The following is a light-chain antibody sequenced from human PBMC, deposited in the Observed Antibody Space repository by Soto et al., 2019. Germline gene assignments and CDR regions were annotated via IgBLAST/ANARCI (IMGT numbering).Light chain of an antibody. CDR3: CSYAGSYNWV. Sequence: QSALTQPHSVSGSPGQSVTISCTGTSSDIGSHNFVSWYQQHPAKDPKLIIFDVTERPSRVPDRFSGSRSGNTASLPISGIQAEDEADYYCCSYAGSYNWVFGGGTKLTVL. J-gene: IGLJ3*02. CDR2: DVT. CDR1: SSDIGSHNF. V-gene: IGLV2-11*01.